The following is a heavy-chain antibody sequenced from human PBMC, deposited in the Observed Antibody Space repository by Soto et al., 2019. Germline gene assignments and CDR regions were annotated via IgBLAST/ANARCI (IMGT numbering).Heavy chain of an antibody. Sequence: SETLSLTCTVSGASISSYYWSWIRQPPGKGLEWIGYISSSGSNYNPSLKSRVTISLDKSKNEFSLKMKSVTAADTAVYYCARNNHFDSWGQGTLVTVYS. J-gene: IGHJ4*02. CDR2: ISSSGS. V-gene: IGHV4-59*01. CDR1: GASISSYY. CDR3: ARNNHFDS.